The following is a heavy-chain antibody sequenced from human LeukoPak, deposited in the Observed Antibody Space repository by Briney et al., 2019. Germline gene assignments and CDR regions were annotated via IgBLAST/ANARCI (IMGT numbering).Heavy chain of an antibody. V-gene: IGHV3-33*01. J-gene: IGHJ4*02. Sequence: GRSLRLSCAASGFTFSSYGMHWVRQAPGKGLEWVAVIWYDGSNKYYADSVKGRFTISRDNSKNTLHLQMNSLRAEDTAVYYCARGLDYGDFMVDWGQGTLVTVSS. CDR1: GFTFSSYG. CDR2: IWYDGSNK. D-gene: IGHD4-17*01. CDR3: ARGLDYGDFMVD.